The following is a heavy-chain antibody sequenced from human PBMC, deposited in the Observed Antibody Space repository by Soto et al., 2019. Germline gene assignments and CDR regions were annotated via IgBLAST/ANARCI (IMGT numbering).Heavy chain of an antibody. CDR2: IYYSGST. J-gene: IGHJ6*02. Sequence: SETLSLTCTVSGGSVSSGSYYWSWIRQPPGKGLEWIGYIYYSGSTNYNPSLKSRVTISVDTSKNQFSLKLSSVTAADTAVYYCARTVTDAPYGRYGMDVWGQGTTVTVSS. CDR3: ARTVTDAPYGRYGMDV. CDR1: GGSVSSGSYY. D-gene: IGHD2-21*02. V-gene: IGHV4-61*01.